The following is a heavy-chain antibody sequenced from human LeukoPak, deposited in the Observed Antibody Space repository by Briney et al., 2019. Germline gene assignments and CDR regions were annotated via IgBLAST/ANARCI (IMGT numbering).Heavy chain of an antibody. V-gene: IGHV3-7*01. Sequence: GGSLRLSCAASGFTFSSYWMSWVRQAPGKGLEWVANTKQDGSEKYYVDSVKGRFTISRDNAKNSLYLQMNSLRAEDTAVYYCATSQTTSGRYGNAFDIWGQGTVVTVST. CDR2: TKQDGSEK. CDR3: ATSQTTSGRYGNAFDI. D-gene: IGHD6-19*01. CDR1: GFTFSSYW. J-gene: IGHJ3*02.